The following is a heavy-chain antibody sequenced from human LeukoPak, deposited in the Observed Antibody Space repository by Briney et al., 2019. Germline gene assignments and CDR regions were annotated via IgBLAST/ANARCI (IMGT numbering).Heavy chain of an antibody. V-gene: IGHV3-23*01. CDR1: GFTFSSYA. CDR2: ITGSGGT. Sequence: GGSLRLSCAASGFTFSSYAMSWVRQAPGKGLEWVSAITGSGGTYYADSVKGRFTVSRDNSKNTLYLQMNSPSAEDPAVYYCAKRLPHHFDYWGQGTLVTFSS. J-gene: IGHJ4*02. CDR3: AKRLPHHFDY. D-gene: IGHD5/OR15-5a*01.